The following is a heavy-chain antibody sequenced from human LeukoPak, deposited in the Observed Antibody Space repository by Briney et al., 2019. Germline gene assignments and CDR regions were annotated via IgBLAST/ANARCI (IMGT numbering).Heavy chain of an antibody. J-gene: IGHJ4*02. D-gene: IGHD2-21*01. CDR2: MNQDGSDT. V-gene: IGHV3-7*01. CDR1: GFTFSNYW. Sequence: PGGSLRPSCAASGFTFSNYWMSWVRQAPGKGLEWVANMNQDGSDTYYVDSVKGRFTISRDNAKNSLYLQMNSLRADDTAVYYCVRDLTCCGGDCFWGQGTLVTVSS. CDR3: VRDLTCCGGDCF.